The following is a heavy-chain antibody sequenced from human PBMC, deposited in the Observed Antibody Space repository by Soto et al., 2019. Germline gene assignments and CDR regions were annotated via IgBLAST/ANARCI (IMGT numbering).Heavy chain of an antibody. CDR1: GFTFSSYA. CDR3: AKKGTRFGELFDYCYMDV. J-gene: IGHJ6*03. D-gene: IGHD3-10*01. Sequence: PGGSLRLSCAASGFTFSSYAMSWVRQAPGKGLEWVSAISGSGGSTYYADSVKGRFTISRDNSKNTLYLQMNSLRAEDTAVYYCAKKGTRFGELFDYCYMDVWGKGTTVTVSS. CDR2: ISGSGGST. V-gene: IGHV3-23*01.